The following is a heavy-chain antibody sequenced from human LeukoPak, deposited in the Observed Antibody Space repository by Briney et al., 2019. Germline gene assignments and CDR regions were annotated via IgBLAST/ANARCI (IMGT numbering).Heavy chain of an antibody. CDR3: ARVHGGYSYGYYFDY. CDR1: GGSISSYY. J-gene: IGHJ4*02. V-gene: IGHV4-59*01. CDR2: IHHSGTT. D-gene: IGHD5-18*01. Sequence: SETLSLTCTVSGGSISSYYWSWIRQPPGKGLEWIGYIHHSGTTNYSPSLKSRVTISVDTSKNRFSLRLSSVTAADTAVYYCARVHGGYSYGYYFDYWGQGTLVTVSS.